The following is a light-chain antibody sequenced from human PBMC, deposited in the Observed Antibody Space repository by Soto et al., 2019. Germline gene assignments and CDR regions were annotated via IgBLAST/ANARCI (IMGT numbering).Light chain of an antibody. CDR1: QRISSY. V-gene: IGKV1-39*01. CDR3: QQSYSTPVT. CDR2: AAS. Sequence: DIQMTQSPSSLSASVGDRVTITCRASQRISSYLNWYQQKPGKAPKLLIYAASSLQSGVPSRFSGSGSGTDFTLTISSLQPEDFAPYYCQQSYSTPVTFGQGTRLEIK. J-gene: IGKJ5*01.